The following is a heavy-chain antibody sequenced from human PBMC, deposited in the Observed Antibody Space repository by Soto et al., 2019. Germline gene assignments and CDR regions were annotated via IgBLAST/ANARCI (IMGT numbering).Heavy chain of an antibody. V-gene: IGHV1-46*01. CDR2: INPSGGST. CDR1: GYTFTSYY. J-gene: IGHJ5*02. D-gene: IGHD1-7*01. CDR3: ARDVHAQRTIRSPSRFDP. Sequence: QVQLVQSGAEVKKPGASVKVSCKASGYTFTSYYMHWVRQAPGQGLEWMGIINPSGGSTSYAQKFQGRVTMTRDTSTSTVYMELSSLRSEDTAVYYCARDVHAQRTIRSPSRFDPWGQGTLVTVSS.